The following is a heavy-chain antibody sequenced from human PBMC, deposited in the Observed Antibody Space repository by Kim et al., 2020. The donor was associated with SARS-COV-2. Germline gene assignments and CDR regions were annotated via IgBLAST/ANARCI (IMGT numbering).Heavy chain of an antibody. CDR1: GFTFSSYA. CDR2: ISGSGGST. V-gene: IGHV3-23*01. J-gene: IGHJ4*02. CDR3: AKDTYYYDSSGYPYYFDY. D-gene: IGHD3-22*01. Sequence: GGSLRLSCAASGFTFSSYAMSWVRQAPGKGLEWVSAISGSGGSTYYADSVKGRFTISRDNSKNTLYLQMNSLRAEDTAVYYCAKDTYYYDSSGYPYYFDYWGQGTLVTVSS.